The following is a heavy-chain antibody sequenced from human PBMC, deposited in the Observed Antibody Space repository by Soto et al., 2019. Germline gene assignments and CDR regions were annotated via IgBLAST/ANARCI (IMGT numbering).Heavy chain of an antibody. CDR1: GFTFSAYW. D-gene: IGHD3-16*01. V-gene: IGHV3-74*01. CDR3: ARVGVGHYDFDS. J-gene: IGHJ4*02. CDR2: IKTDGSIT. Sequence: EVQLVESGGGLVQPGGSLRLSCAASGFTFSAYWMHWVRQAPGEGLVWVSRIKTDGSITSYTHSVKGRFTISRDNAKNTMYLQMNSLRAEDTAVYFCARVGVGHYDFDSWGQGTLVTVSS.